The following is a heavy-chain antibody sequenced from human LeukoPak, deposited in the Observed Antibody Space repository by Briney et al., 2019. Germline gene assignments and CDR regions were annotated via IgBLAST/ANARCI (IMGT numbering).Heavy chain of an antibody. CDR2: ITHHGST. V-gene: IGHV4-34*01. CDR3: APIFGDYSDFDS. J-gene: IGHJ4*02. CDR1: GGSFTNYY. Sequence: SETLSLTCDVYGGSFTNYYLSWVRQPPGKGLEWIGEITHHGSTNYNPSLKSRASISVDTSKNQFSLKLSSVAAADTAVYYCAPIFGDYSDFDSWGQGTLVTVSS. D-gene: IGHD4-17*01.